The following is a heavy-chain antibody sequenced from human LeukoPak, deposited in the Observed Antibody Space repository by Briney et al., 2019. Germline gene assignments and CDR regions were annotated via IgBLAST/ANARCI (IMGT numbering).Heavy chain of an antibody. V-gene: IGHV7-4-1*02. CDR3: ATLADDDAFDI. D-gene: IGHD2-15*01. CDR2: INTNTGNP. CDR1: GYTFTSYT. Sequence: ASVKVSCKASGYTFTSYTINWVRQAPGQGLEWMGWINTNTGNPTYAQGFTGRFVFSLDTSVSTAYLQISSLKAEDTAVYYCATLADDDAFDIWGQGTMVTVSS. J-gene: IGHJ3*02.